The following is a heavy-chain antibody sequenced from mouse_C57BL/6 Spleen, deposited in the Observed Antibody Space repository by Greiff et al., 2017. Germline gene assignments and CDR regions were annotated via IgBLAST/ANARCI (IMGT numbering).Heavy chain of an antibody. CDR1: GFTFSDFY. CDR3: ARYSDEYDEDRYFDV. Sequence: EVQRVESGGGLVQSGRSLRLSCATSGFTFSDFYMEWVRQAPGKGLEWLAASRNKANDYTKEYSASVKGRFIVSRDTSQSILYLQMNALRAEDTANYYFARYSDEYDEDRYFDVWGTGTTVTVSS. D-gene: IGHD2-4*01. J-gene: IGHJ1*03. CDR2: SRNKANDYTK. V-gene: IGHV7-1*01.